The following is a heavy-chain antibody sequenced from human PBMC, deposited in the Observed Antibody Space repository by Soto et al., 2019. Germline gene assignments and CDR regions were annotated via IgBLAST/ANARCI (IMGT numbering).Heavy chain of an antibody. J-gene: IGHJ6*02. D-gene: IGHD4-17*01. V-gene: IGHV4-30-2*01. CDR3: ARGPTVVTYYYYYGMDV. Sequence: QLQLQESGSGLVKPSQTLSLTCAVSGGSISSGGYSWSWIRQPPGKGLEWIGYISHSGSTYYNPSLKSRVTISVDRSKNNFSLKLSSVTAADTDVYYCARGPTVVTYYYYYGMDVWGQGTTVTVSS. CDR2: ISHSGST. CDR1: GGSISSGGYS.